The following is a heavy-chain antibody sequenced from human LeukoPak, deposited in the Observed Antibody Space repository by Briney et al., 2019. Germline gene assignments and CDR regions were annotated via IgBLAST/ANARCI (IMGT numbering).Heavy chain of an antibody. Sequence: SETLSLTCTVSGGSISSYYLSWIRQPPGKGLEWIGYIYYSGSTKYNPSLKSRVTISVDTSKNQFSLKLSSVTAADTAVYYCARFRWELPEGYFDYWGQGTLVTVSS. CDR3: ARFRWELPEGYFDY. D-gene: IGHD1-26*01. CDR2: IYYSGST. V-gene: IGHV4-59*01. J-gene: IGHJ4*02. CDR1: GGSISSYY.